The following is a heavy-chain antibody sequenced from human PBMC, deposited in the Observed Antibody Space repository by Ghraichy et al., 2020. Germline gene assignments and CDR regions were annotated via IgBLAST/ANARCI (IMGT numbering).Heavy chain of an antibody. J-gene: IGHJ4*02. Sequence: SETLSLTCTVSGGSIGTYYWSWVRQPPGKGLEWIGFIYYSGATSYNPSLKSRVTISLDTSKNQFSLSLRSLTAADTAVYYCARTPGSSGYYIFDHWGQGTLVTVSS. CDR1: GGSIGTYY. V-gene: IGHV4-59*08. CDR3: ARTPGSSGYYIFDH. CDR2: IYYSGAT. D-gene: IGHD6-25*01.